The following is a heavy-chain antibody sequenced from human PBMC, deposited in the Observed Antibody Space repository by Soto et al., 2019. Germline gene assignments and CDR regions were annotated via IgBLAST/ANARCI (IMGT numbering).Heavy chain of an antibody. J-gene: IGHJ5*02. CDR1: GFSLSTSGVG. D-gene: IGHD6-13*01. CDR2: IYWDDDK. V-gene: IGHV2-5*02. CDR3: ARAIAAAGTWRANWFDP. Sequence: SGPTLVNPTQTLTLTCTFSGFSLSTSGVGVGWIRQPPGKALEWLALIYWDDDKRYSPSLKSRLTITKDTSKNQVVLTMTNMDPVDTATYYCARAIAAAGTWRANWFDPWGKGTLVTVS.